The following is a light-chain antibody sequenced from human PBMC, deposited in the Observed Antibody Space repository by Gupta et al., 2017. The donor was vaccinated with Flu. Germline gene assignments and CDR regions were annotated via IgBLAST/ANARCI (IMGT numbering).Light chain of an antibody. CDR2: AAS. J-gene: IGKJ1*01. Sequence: ASVGDRVTITCRASQSINKYVNWYQHKPGKAPKLLVYAASSLQSGVPSRFSGSGSGTDFTLTISTLQPEDFATYFCQQTYNTSWTFGQGTNVEI. CDR3: QQTYNTSWT. V-gene: IGKV1-39*01. CDR1: QSINKY.